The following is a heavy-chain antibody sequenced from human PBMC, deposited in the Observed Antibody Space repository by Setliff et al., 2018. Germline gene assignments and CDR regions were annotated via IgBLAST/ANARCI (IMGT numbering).Heavy chain of an antibody. J-gene: IGHJ3*01. CDR3: VRNYVDSSSDAFEV. V-gene: IGHV3-21*01. CDR2: ISSSSNYI. CDR1: GFTFSSYT. Sequence: LRLSCAASGFTFSSYTMSWVRQSPGKGLEWISSISSSSNYIHYADSVKGRFTVSRDNAESSVYLQMNSLSVEDTAIYYCVRNYVDSSSDAFEVWCQGTRVTVSS. D-gene: IGHD6-13*01.